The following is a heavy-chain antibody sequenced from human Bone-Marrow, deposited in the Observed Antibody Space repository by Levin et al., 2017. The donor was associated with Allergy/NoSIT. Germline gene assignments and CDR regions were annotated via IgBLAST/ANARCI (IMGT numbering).Heavy chain of an antibody. CDR2: ISTGGSTT. CDR3: ARDVFDY. CDR1: GFTFSGYE. Sequence: GGSLRLSCAASGFTFSGYEMNWVRQAPGKGLEWVSYISTGGSTTYYADSLKGRFTISRDNAKNSLSLQMNSLRADDTAVYYCARDVFDYWGQGTLVIVSS. J-gene: IGHJ4*02. V-gene: IGHV3-48*03.